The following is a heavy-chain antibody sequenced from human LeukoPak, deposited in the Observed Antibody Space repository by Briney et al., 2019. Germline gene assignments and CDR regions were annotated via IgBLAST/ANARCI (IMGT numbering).Heavy chain of an antibody. J-gene: IGHJ4*02. CDR2: TSYDGNNK. D-gene: IGHD5-18*01. Sequence: GGSLRLSCAASGFTFSSYGMHWVRQAPGKGLEWVAVTSYDGNNKFYADSVKGRFTISRDNSKNTLYLQMNSLKAEDTAVYYCGRMDTAMVNTKDHWGQGTLVTVSS. CDR3: GRMDTAMVNTKDH. CDR1: GFTFSSYG. V-gene: IGHV3-30*03.